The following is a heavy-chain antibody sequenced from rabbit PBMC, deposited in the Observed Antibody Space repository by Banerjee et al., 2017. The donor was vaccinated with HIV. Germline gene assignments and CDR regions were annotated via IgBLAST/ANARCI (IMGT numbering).Heavy chain of an antibody. V-gene: IGHV1S40*01. D-gene: IGHD8-1*01. CDR1: GFSFSSSYY. CDR2: IYTGSSGST. CDR3: ARDAGSSFSTYGMDL. J-gene: IGHJ6*01. Sequence: GGDLVKPGASLPLTCTASGFSFSSSYYMCWVRQAPGKGLEWIACIYTGSSGSTYYASWAKGRFTCSKTSSTTVTLQLTSLTAADTATYFCARDAGSSFSTYGMDLWGPGTLVTVS.